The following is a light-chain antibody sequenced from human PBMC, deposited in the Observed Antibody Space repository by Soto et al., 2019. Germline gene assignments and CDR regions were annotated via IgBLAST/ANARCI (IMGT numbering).Light chain of an antibody. J-gene: IGLJ2*01. V-gene: IGLV2-14*01. CDR1: SSDVGIYNY. Sequence: QSALTQPASVSGSPGQSITISCTGTSSDVGIYNYVSWFQQRPGEAPKLMIYEVSKRPSGVSNRFSGSKSGNTASLTISGLQAEDEADYYCSSYTSDITLVIGGGTQLTVL. CDR3: SSYTSDITLV. CDR2: EVS.